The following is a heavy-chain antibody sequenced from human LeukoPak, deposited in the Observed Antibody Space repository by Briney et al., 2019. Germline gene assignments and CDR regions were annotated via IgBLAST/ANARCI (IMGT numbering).Heavy chain of an antibody. D-gene: IGHD3-10*01. CDR1: GFTFSSYA. CDR2: ISGSGGST. Sequence: GGSLRLSCAASGFTFSSYAVSWVRQAPGKGLEWVSAISGSGGSTYYADSVKGRFTISRDNSKNTLYLQMNSLRAEDTAVYYCAEEGDYYYGSGSYYNRDYFDYWGQGTLVTVSS. V-gene: IGHV3-23*01. CDR3: AEEGDYYYGSGSYYNRDYFDY. J-gene: IGHJ4*02.